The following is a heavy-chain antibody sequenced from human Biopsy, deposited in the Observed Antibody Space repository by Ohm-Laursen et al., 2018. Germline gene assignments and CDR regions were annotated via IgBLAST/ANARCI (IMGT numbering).Heavy chain of an antibody. V-gene: IGHV4-61*05. Sequence: GTLSLTCTVSGGSISSSTTYYWAWLRQPPGKGLEWIGYIYYSGSTNYNPSLKSRVTISVDTSKNQFSLRLNSVTAADTAVYYCARGRGYCGGDCYPTYYYNYGMDVWGQGTTVTVSS. CDR2: IYYSGST. D-gene: IGHD2-21*02. CDR1: GGSISSSTTYY. CDR3: ARGRGYCGGDCYPTYYYNYGMDV. J-gene: IGHJ6*02.